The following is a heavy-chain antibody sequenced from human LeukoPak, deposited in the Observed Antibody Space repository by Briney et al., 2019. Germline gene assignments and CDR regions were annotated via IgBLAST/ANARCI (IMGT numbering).Heavy chain of an antibody. CDR2: IYYSGST. CDR3: ARELRLGELSLYYFDY. Sequence: SQTLSLTCTVSGGSISSGDYYWSWIRQPPGKGLEWIGYIYYSGSTNYNPSLKSRVTISVDTSKNQFSLKLSSVTAADTAVYYCARELRLGELSLYYFDYWGQGTLVTVSS. D-gene: IGHD3-16*02. V-gene: IGHV4-61*08. CDR1: GGSISSGDYY. J-gene: IGHJ4*02.